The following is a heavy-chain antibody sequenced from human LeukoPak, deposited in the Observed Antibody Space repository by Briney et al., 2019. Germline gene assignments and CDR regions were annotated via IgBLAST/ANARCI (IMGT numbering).Heavy chain of an antibody. Sequence: ASVKVSCKASGYTFTRYAMNWVRQAPGQGLEWMGWIDTTTGIATYAQDFTGRFVFSLDTSVSTAYLQISSVKAEDSAVYFCARGQGIGAAYRSFSGYWGQGTLVTVSS. J-gene: IGHJ4*02. D-gene: IGHD6-13*01. CDR1: GYTFTRYA. V-gene: IGHV7-4-1*02. CDR2: IDTTTGIA. CDR3: ARGQGIGAAYRSFSGY.